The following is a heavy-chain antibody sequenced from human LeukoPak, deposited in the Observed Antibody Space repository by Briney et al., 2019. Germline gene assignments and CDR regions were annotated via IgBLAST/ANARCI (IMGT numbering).Heavy chain of an antibody. J-gene: IGHJ4*02. CDR1: GLTFSSYA. CDR3: AKGGSYGSGREAVQFDY. V-gene: IGHV3-30*18. CDR2: ISYDGNNK. Sequence: GGSLRLSCAASGLTFSSYAMHWVRQAPGKGLEWVAVISYDGNNKFDADSVKGRFTISRDNSKNTLYLQMNSLRVEDTAVYYCAKGGSYGSGREAVQFDYWGQGTLVTVSS. D-gene: IGHD3-10*01.